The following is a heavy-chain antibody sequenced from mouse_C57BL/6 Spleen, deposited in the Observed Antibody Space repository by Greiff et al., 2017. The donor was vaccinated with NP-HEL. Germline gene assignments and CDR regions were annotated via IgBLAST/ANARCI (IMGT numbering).Heavy chain of an antibody. CDR3: ARRGTTVVEYAMDD. Sequence: EVQRVESGGGLVKPGGSLKLSCAASGFTFSDYGMHWVRQAPETGLEWVAYISSGSSTIYYAHTVKGRFTISRDNAKNTLFLQMTSLRSEYTAMYYCARRGTTVVEYAMDDWGQGTSVTVSS. CDR2: ISSGSSTI. D-gene: IGHD1-1*01. V-gene: IGHV5-17*01. J-gene: IGHJ4*01. CDR1: GFTFSDYG.